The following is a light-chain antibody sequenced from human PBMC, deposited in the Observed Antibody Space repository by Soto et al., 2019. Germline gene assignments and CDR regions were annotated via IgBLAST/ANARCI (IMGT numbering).Light chain of an antibody. Sequence: QSALTQPASVSGSPGQSITISCTGTSSDVGSYNLVSWYQQLPDKAPKLLIYEGSKRPSGVSNRFSGSKSSNTASLTISGLQAEDEADYYCCSYAIGSTLVFGGGTKLTVL. CDR3: CSYAIGSTLV. CDR1: SSDVGSYNL. V-gene: IGLV2-23*01. J-gene: IGLJ2*01. CDR2: EGS.